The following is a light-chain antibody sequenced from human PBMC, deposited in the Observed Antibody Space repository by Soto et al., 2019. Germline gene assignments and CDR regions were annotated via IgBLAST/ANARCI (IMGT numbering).Light chain of an antibody. CDR2: SNN. V-gene: IGLV1-44*01. CDR1: SSNIGSNT. J-gene: IGLJ3*02. Sequence: QSALTQPASVSGSPGQSITISCSGTSSNIGSNTVNWYQQFPGRAPKLLIYSNNNNRPSGDPARFFGFKSGTSASLAISGLQSEDESVYYCAAWDDNLNGPVFGGGTKLTVL. CDR3: AAWDDNLNGPV.